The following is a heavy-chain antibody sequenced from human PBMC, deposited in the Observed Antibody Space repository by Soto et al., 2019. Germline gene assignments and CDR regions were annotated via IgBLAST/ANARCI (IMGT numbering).Heavy chain of an antibody. CDR1: QFSFSSYA. D-gene: IGHD3-3*01. Sequence: EVQLLESGGGLVQPGGSLRLSCAASQFSFSSYAMNWVRQAPGKGLEWVSGISGSGLSTYYADSVKGRFTVSRDNSKNTLYLQMNSLRGEDTAVYYCAKDVFAAPYYFDSWGQGMLVSVSS. CDR3: AKDVFAAPYYFDS. CDR2: ISGSGLST. V-gene: IGHV3-23*01. J-gene: IGHJ4*02.